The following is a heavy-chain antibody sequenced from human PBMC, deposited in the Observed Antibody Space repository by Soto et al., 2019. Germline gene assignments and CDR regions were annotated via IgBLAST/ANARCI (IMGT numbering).Heavy chain of an antibody. CDR2: LYDVDGS. J-gene: IGHJ3*01. Sequence: LRLSCAASGLTVSGKKYVAWVRQAPGKGLEWVSALYDVDGSFYADSVKGRFTTSSDSSKATVYLQMNGLRPDDTAVYYCATWHEREHAYDVWGQGTTVTVSS. CDR3: ATWHEREHAYDV. CDR1: GLTVSGKKY. D-gene: IGHD1-1*01. V-gene: IGHV3-53*01.